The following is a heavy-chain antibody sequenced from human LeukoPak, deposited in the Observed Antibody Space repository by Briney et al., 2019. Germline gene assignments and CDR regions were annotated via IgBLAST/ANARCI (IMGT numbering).Heavy chain of an antibody. V-gene: IGHV3-30*18. D-gene: IGHD5-24*01. CDR3: AKDTGDGYNGGAFDF. CDR1: GFTFNTYG. J-gene: IGHJ3*01. Sequence: GGSLRLSCTASGFTFNTYGMHWVRQAPGKGLEWVAVISYDGSNKYYEDSVKGRFTISRDNFKNTLYLQMNSLRAEDTAVYYCAKDTGDGYNGGAFDFWGRGTMVTVSS. CDR2: ISYDGSNK.